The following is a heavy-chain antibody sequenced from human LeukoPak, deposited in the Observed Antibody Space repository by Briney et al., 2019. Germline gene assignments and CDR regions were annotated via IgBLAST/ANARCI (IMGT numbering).Heavy chain of an antibody. CDR1: GYTFTAYY. Sequence: GASVKVSCKASGYTFTAYYMHWVRQAPGQGLEWMGWINPNSGGTYSAQKFQGWVTMTRDTSISTAYMELSRLTSDDTAVYYCARANALYCSSTTCLFDYWGQGTLVTVSS. J-gene: IGHJ4*02. V-gene: IGHV1-2*04. CDR3: ARANALYCSSTTCLFDY. CDR2: INPNSGGT. D-gene: IGHD2-2*01.